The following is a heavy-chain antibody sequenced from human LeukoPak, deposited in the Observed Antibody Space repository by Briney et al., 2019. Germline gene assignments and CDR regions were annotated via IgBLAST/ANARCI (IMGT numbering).Heavy chain of an antibody. J-gene: IGHJ4*02. CDR2: INHSGST. D-gene: IGHD3-10*01. Sequence: SETLSLTCAVYGGSFSGYYWSWIRQPPGKGLEWIGEINHSGSTNYNPSLKSRVTISVDTSKNQFSLKLSSVTAADTAVYYCARDPPSRWFGELSHNSYFGYWGQGTLVTVSS. CDR1: GGSFSGYY. V-gene: IGHV4-34*01. CDR3: ARDPPSRWFGELSHNSYFGY.